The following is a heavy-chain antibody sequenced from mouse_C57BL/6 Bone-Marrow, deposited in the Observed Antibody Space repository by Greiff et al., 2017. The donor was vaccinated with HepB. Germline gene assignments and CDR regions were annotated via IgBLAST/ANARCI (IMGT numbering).Heavy chain of an antibody. CDR3: ARHSGYAMDY. Sequence: QVQLQQSGAELVRPGASVKLSCKASGYTFTDYYINWVKQRPGQGLEWIARIYPGSGNTYYNEKFKGKATLTAEKSSSTAYMQLSSLTSEDSAVYFCARHSGYAMDYWGQGTSVTVSS. CDR2: IYPGSGNT. CDR1: GYTFTDYY. V-gene: IGHV1-76*01. J-gene: IGHJ4*01.